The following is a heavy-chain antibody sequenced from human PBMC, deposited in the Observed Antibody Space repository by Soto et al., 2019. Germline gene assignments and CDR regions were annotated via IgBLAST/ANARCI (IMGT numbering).Heavy chain of an antibody. CDR2: ITTGGEYI. CDR3: ARDRQLIHDWLDP. D-gene: IGHD6-13*01. J-gene: IGHJ5*02. CDR1: GFTFSSFN. Sequence: EVLLVESGGGLVQPGGALRLSCAASGFTFSSFNMNWVRQAPGKGLEWVSSITTGGEYIFYADSVKVRFTISRYNAKNSVYLQMSSLGVEDTAVYYCARDRQLIHDWLDPWGQGTMVTVSS. V-gene: IGHV3-21*01.